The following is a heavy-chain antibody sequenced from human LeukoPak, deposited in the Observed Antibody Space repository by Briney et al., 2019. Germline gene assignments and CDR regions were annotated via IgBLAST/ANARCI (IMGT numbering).Heavy chain of an antibody. D-gene: IGHD3-22*01. V-gene: IGHV3-53*01. CDR2: IYSGGST. CDR3: ARARDSSGHFDY. Sequence: GGSLRLSCAASGFTVSSNYMSWVRQAPGKGLEWVSVIYSGGSTYYADSVKGRFTISRDNSKNTLYLQMNSLRAEDTAVYYCARARDSSGHFDYWGQGTLVTVSS. CDR1: GFTVSSNY. J-gene: IGHJ4*02.